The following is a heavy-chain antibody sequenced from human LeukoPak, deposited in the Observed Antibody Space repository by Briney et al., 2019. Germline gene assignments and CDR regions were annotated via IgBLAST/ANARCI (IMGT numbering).Heavy chain of an antibody. Sequence: SVTLSLTCTVSGGSISSYYWSWIRQPPGKGLEWIGYIYYSGSTNYNPSLKSRVTISVDTSKNQFSLKLSSVTAADTAVYHCARGYSYGNYYYYYGMDVWGQGTTVIVSS. V-gene: IGHV4-59*08. CDR3: ARGYSYGNYYYYYGMDV. CDR1: GGSISSYY. J-gene: IGHJ6*02. D-gene: IGHD5-18*01. CDR2: IYYSGST.